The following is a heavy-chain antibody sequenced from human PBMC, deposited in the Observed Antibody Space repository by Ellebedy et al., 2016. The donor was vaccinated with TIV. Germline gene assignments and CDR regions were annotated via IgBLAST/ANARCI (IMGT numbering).Heavy chain of an antibody. CDR1: GFTFSFYW. Sequence: GESLKISCAASGFTFSFYWMSWVRQAPGKGLEWVASIRRAGSEKYRVDSVKGRFTISRNDANNALYRQMNSLRVDDTAVYYCARVSDGDYNPHFDSWGQGTLVTVSS. J-gene: IGHJ4*02. CDR2: IRRAGSEK. CDR3: ARVSDGDYNPHFDS. D-gene: IGHD4-17*01. V-gene: IGHV3-7*01.